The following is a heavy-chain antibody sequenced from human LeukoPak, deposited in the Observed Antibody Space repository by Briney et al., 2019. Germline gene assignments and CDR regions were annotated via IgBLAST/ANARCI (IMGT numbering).Heavy chain of an antibody. CDR2: ISGSGGNT. CDR3: TEDPCAVAGKEAQLDYYCYGMDV. Sequence: GGSLRLSCAASGFTFSSYAMSWVRQAPGKGLEWVSAISGSGGNTYYADSVKGRFTISRDNSKNTLYLQMNSLRAEDTAVYYGTEDPCAVAGKEAQLDYYCYGMDVRGPGTTVTVSS. J-gene: IGHJ6*02. V-gene: IGHV3-23*01. D-gene: IGHD6-19*01. CDR1: GFTFSSYA.